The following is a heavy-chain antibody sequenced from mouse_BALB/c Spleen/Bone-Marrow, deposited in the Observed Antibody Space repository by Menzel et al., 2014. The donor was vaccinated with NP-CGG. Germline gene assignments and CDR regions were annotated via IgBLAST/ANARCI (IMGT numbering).Heavy chain of an antibody. CDR3: AKLLYWYFDV. Sequence: DVKLQESGPGLVKPSQSLSLTCSVTGYSITSGYYWNWIRQLPGNKLEWMGYISYDGSNKYNPSLKNRISITRDTSKNHFFLKWNSVTTEDTTTYYCAKLLYWYFDVWGAGTTVTVSS. CDR2: ISYDGSN. J-gene: IGHJ1*01. V-gene: IGHV3-6*02. CDR1: GYSITSGYY.